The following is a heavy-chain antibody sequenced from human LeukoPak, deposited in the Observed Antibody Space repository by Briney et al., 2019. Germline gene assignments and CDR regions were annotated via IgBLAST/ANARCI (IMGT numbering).Heavy chain of an antibody. Sequence: SQTLSLTCAVSGGSISSGGYSWSWIRQPPGKGLEWIGYIYHSGSTYYNPSLKSRVTISVDRSKNQFSLELSSVTAADTAVYYCARAIFGVVSRYNWFDPWGQGTLVTVSS. D-gene: IGHD3-3*01. CDR3: ARAIFGVVSRYNWFDP. CDR1: GGSISSGGYS. V-gene: IGHV4-30-2*01. CDR2: IYHSGST. J-gene: IGHJ5*02.